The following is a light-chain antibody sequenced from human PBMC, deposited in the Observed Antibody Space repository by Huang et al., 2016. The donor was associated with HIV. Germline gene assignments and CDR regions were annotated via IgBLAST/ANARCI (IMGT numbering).Light chain of an antibody. CDR2: AAS. J-gene: IGKJ4*01. V-gene: IGKV1-39*01. Sequence: DIQMTQSPSSLSASVGDRVTITCRASQTINNYVNWYQQKPGKAPKVLIYAASSLHIGVPSRFSCSGSGTDFTLTISSLQPEDFATYYCQQSFSTPPLTFGGGTKVEIK. CDR1: QTINNY. CDR3: QQSFSTPPLT.